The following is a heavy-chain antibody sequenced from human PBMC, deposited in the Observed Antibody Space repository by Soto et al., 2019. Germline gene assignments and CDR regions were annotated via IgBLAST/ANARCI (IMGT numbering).Heavy chain of an antibody. J-gene: IGHJ3*02. D-gene: IGHD5-12*01. CDR1: GFTFSSYE. Sequence: QLVESGGGLVQPGGSLRLSCAASGFTFSSYELDWFRQAPGKGVEWVAYISSSGTILYGDSVKGRFTISRDKADNSLYLQLNSLTAEDTAVYYCTKEKSVMYSGYDAFDIWGRGTMVTVSS. CDR3: TKEKSVMYSGYDAFDI. CDR2: ISSSGTI. V-gene: IGHV3-48*03.